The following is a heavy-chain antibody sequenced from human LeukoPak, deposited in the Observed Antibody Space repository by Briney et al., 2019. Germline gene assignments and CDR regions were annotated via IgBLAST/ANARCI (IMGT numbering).Heavy chain of an antibody. Sequence: SETLSLTCTVSGGSTSSGNYYWSWIRQPAGKGLEWIGRIYTSGSTNYNPSLKSRVTISVDTSKNQFSLKLTSVTVADTAVYYCARVRELLSWFDPWGQGTLVTVSS. CDR1: GGSTSSGNYY. D-gene: IGHD1-26*01. CDR2: IYTSGST. CDR3: ARVRELLSWFDP. V-gene: IGHV4-61*02. J-gene: IGHJ5*02.